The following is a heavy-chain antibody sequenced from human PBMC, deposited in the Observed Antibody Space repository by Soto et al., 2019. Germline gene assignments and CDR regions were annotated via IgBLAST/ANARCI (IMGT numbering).Heavy chain of an antibody. D-gene: IGHD6-13*01. CDR2: IYYSGTT. CDR3: ARARRYSSSWFWFDP. Sequence: PSETLSLTCSVSGGSISGGDFYWSWIRQHPGRGLEWIGNIYYSGTTYYNPSLKSRLTMSVDTTSNQFSLKLTSVTAADTAVFYCARARRYSSSWFWFDPWGQGILVTVSS. CDR1: GGSISGGDFY. V-gene: IGHV4-31*03. J-gene: IGHJ5*02.